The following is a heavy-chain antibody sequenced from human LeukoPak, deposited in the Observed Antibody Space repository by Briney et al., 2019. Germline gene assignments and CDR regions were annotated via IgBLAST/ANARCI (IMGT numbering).Heavy chain of an antibody. Sequence: ASVKVSCKASGGTFSSYAISWVRQAPGQGLEWMGRIIPIFGTANYAQKFQGRVTITTDESTSTAYMELSSLRSEDTAVYYCARLRVVRGVNWYFDLWGRGTLVTVSS. CDR3: ARLRVVRGVNWYFDL. CDR2: IIPIFGTA. D-gene: IGHD3-10*01. CDR1: GGTFSSYA. V-gene: IGHV1-69*05. J-gene: IGHJ2*01.